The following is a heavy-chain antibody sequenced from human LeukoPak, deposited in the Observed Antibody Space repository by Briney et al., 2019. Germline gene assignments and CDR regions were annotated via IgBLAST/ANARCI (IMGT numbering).Heavy chain of an antibody. V-gene: IGHV4-4*07. Sequence: MASETLSLTCSVSGGSISTYYWSWIRQPAGKGLEWIAQIHTSGSTNFNPSLKSRVSLSMDTPNNQFSLMISSVTAADTAIYYCAGRGLITGWTFDYWGHGTLVTVSS. CDR1: GGSISTYY. J-gene: IGHJ4*01. CDR2: IHTSGST. D-gene: IGHD3-16*02. CDR3: AGRGLITGWTFDY.